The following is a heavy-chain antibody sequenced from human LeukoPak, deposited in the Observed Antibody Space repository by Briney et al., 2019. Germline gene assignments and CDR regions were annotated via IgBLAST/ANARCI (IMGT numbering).Heavy chain of an antibody. J-gene: IGHJ3*02. CDR1: GFAFSNYG. CDR3: AKKVFSGWHGAFDI. D-gene: IGHD6-19*01. V-gene: IGHV3-30*18. Sequence: GRSLRLSCAGSGFAFSNYGMHWVRQAPDKGLEWVAVIAMDGSNKYYADSVKGRFTISRDNSKNTLYLQMNSLRAEDTAVYYCAKKVFSGWHGAFDIWGQGTMVTVSS. CDR2: IAMDGSNK.